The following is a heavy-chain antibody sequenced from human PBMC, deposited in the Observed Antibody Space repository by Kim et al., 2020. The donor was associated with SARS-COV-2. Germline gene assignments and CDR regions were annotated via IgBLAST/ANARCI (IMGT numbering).Heavy chain of an antibody. CDR3: ARDLGKGFDD. D-gene: IGHD7-27*01. J-gene: IGHJ4*02. Sequence: GGSLRLSCAASGFSFSSIWMSWVRQAPGKGLEWVANIKDDGRDKYYMDSVKGRFTISRDNAKNSLYLQMNSLRSADTAIYYCARDLGKGFDDWGQGTLVT. CDR2: IKDDGRDK. CDR1: GFSFSSIW. V-gene: IGHV3-7*01.